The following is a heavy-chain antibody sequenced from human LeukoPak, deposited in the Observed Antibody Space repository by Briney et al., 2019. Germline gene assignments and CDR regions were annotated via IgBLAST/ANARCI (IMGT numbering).Heavy chain of an antibody. D-gene: IGHD6-19*01. Sequence: GGSLRLSCAASGFTFSIYAMSWVRQAPGKGLEWVSAISGSGGSTYYADSVKGRFTISRDNSKNTLYLQMNSLRAEDTAVYYCAKDSRLWQYYFDYWGQGTLVTVSS. J-gene: IGHJ4*02. CDR3: AKDSRLWQYYFDY. CDR1: GFTFSIYA. V-gene: IGHV3-23*01. CDR2: ISGSGGST.